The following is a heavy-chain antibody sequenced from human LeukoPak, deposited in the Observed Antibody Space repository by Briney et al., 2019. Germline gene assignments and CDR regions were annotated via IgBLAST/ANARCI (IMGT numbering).Heavy chain of an antibody. CDR2: INPSGGST. Sequence: ASMKVSCKASGYTFTSYYMHWVRQAPGQGLEWMGIINPSGGSTSYAQKFQGRVTMTRDTSTSTVYMELSSLRSEDTAVYYCARGVTMVRGVKFLAYYYYGMDVWGQGTTVTVSS. CDR1: GYTFTSYY. J-gene: IGHJ6*02. V-gene: IGHV1-46*01. CDR3: ARGVTMVRGVKFLAYYYYGMDV. D-gene: IGHD3-10*01.